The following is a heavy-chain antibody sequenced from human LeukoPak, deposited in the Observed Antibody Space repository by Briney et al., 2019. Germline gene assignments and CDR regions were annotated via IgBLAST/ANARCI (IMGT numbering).Heavy chain of an antibody. CDR3: ARAPTTARSGYYYELGFDY. CDR2: IYYSGST. V-gene: IGHV4-59*01. CDR1: GGSLSSYY. J-gene: IGHJ4*02. Sequence: SETLSLTCTVSGGSLSSYYWSWIRQPPGKGLEWTGYIYYSGSTNYNPSLKSRVTISVDTSKNQFSLKLSSVTAADTAVYYCARAPTTARSGYYYELGFDYWGQGTLVTVSS. D-gene: IGHD3-22*01.